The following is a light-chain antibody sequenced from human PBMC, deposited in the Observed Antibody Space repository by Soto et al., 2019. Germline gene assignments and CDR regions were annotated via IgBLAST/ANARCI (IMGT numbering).Light chain of an antibody. CDR3: QQRLSWPIT. CDR2: ASS. CDR1: ESVRAE. V-gene: IGKV3-11*01. Sequence: EAVLTQSPATLSFSPGERATLSCRARESVRAELGWYQQKPGQAPRLLIFASSNRATGIPARFSGSGYGTDFTLSISSLEPEDFAVYYCQQRLSWPITFGQGTRLE. J-gene: IGKJ5*01.